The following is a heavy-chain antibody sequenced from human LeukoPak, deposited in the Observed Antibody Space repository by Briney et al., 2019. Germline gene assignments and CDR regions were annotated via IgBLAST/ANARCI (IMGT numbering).Heavy chain of an antibody. J-gene: IGHJ6*03. CDR3: ARGLGRFYYYYMDV. CDR1: GGSFNGYY. Sequence: PSETLSLTCAVYGGSFNGYYWSWIRQPPGKGLEWIGEINHSGSTNYNPSLKSRVTISVDTSKNQFSLKLSSVTAADTAVYYCARGLGRFYYYYMDVWGKGTTVTVSS. D-gene: IGHD1-26*01. V-gene: IGHV4-34*01. CDR2: INHSGST.